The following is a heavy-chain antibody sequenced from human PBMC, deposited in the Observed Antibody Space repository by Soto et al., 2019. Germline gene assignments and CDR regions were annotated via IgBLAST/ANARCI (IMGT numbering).Heavy chain of an antibody. J-gene: IGHJ4*02. CDR1: GGSISGSY. CDR2: IHYSGST. Sequence: SETLSLTCTVSGGSISGSYWSWIRQTPGKVLEWVGYIHYSGSTSFNPSLESRVAMSVDTSKNHFSLNLSSVTAADMAVYYCAREGSYSAYNFAHGIQLWSFDFWGQGALVTVSS. D-gene: IGHD5-12*01. CDR3: AREGSYSAYNFAHGIQLWSFDF. V-gene: IGHV4-59*12.